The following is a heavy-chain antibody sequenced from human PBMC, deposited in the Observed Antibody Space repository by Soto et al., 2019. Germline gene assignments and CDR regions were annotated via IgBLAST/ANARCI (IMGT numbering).Heavy chain of an antibody. CDR3: AKDVREVNRFIDY. V-gene: IGHV3-30*18. CDR1: GFTFSSYG. J-gene: IGHJ4*02. CDR2: ISYDGSNK. D-gene: IGHD3-10*01. Sequence: PGGSLRLSCAASGFTFSSYGMHWVRQAPGKGLEWVAVISYDGSNKYYADSVKGRFIISRDNSKNTLYLQMNSLRPEDTAVYYCAKDVREVNRFIDYRGRGTLVTAPQ.